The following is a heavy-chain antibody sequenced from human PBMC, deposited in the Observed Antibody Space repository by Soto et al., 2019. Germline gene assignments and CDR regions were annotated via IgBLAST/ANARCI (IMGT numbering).Heavy chain of an antibody. V-gene: IGHV3-73*02. CDR3: TRLGGDSY. J-gene: IGHJ4*02. Sequence: EVLLVESGGGLVQPGGSLKLSCAASGFTFSGSAMHWVRQASGKGLEWVGRIRSKANSYATAYAASVKGRFTISRDDSENTAYLQMNSLKTEDTAVYYCTRLGGDSYWGQGTLVTVSS. D-gene: IGHD2-21*02. CDR1: GFTFSGSA. CDR2: IRSKANSYAT.